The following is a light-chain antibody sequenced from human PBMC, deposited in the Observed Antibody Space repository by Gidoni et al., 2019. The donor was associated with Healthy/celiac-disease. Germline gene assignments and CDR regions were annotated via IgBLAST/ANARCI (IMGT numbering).Light chain of an antibody. CDR3: QQYNNWPPGT. V-gene: IGKV3-15*01. Sequence: EIVMTQSPATLSVSPGERATLSCRASQSVSSNLAWYQQKPGHAPRRLIYGASTRATGIPARFSGSGSGTEFTLTISSLQSEDFAVYYCQQYNNWPPGTFGQGTKVEIK. J-gene: IGKJ1*01. CDR2: GAS. CDR1: QSVSSN.